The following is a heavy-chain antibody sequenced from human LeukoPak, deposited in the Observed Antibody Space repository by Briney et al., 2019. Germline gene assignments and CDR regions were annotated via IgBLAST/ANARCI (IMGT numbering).Heavy chain of an antibody. V-gene: IGHV4-59*01. CDR3: ARAGTQYYYICSRYCAPGPPLFDD. CDR1: GGSISSYS. J-gene: IGHJ4*02. CDR2: IYYSGST. D-gene: IGHD3-22*01. Sequence: SQTLSCTFTVSGGSISSYSWSWIRQPPGKGLEWLGYIYYSGSTNYNPALKSRVTISVDTSKNQFPLNLSSVTAAATAGYYCARAGTQYYYICSRYCAPGPPLFDDWSQGTLVTASS.